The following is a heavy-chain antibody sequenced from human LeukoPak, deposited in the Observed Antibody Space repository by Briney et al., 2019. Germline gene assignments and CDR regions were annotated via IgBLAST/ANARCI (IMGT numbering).Heavy chain of an antibody. CDR3: AKDDAWLRFGE. CDR1: GFTFSSYG. CDR2: ISSSGSTI. Sequence: GGSLRLSCAASGFTFSSYGMHWVRQAPGKGLEWVSYISSSGSTIYYAGSVKGRFTISRDNSKNTVYLEVSSLTAEDTAVYYCAKDDAWLRFGEWSQGTLVTVSS. V-gene: IGHV3-48*01. D-gene: IGHD3-16*01. J-gene: IGHJ4*02.